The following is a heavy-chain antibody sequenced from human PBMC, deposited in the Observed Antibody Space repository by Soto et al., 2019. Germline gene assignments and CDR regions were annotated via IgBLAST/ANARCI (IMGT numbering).Heavy chain of an antibody. D-gene: IGHD3-22*01. CDR3: ARLGGYVSVGYYYLWDS. CDR1: DGSMNSDSSY. Sequence: QLQLQESGPGLVKPSETLSLTCRVSDGSMNSDSSYWGWIRQPPGKGLEWIGVINHSGSTYHNLSLKGRDTMSVDAPRNQFSLKLTSTTAADTAVYYCARLGGYVSVGYYYLWDSWGQGTLVTVSS. CDR2: INHSGST. J-gene: IGHJ4*02. V-gene: IGHV4-39*01.